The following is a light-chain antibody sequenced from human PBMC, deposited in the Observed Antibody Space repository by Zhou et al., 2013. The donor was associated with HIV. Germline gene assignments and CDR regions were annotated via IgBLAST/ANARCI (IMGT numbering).Light chain of an antibody. CDR2: KTS. J-gene: IGKJ3*01. V-gene: IGKV1-5*03. CDR1: QNINSW. Sequence: DIQMTQSPSTLSAFVGDRVTITCRASQNINSWLAWYQHKPGRAPKLLISKTSILESGVPSRFSGRGSGTEFTLTISSLQPEDFATYYCQQSYSTPFTFGPGTKV. CDR3: QQSYSTPFT.